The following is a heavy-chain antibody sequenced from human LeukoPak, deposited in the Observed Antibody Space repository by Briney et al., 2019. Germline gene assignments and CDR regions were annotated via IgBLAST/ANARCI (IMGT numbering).Heavy chain of an antibody. D-gene: IGHD3-10*01. V-gene: IGHV3-15*01. Sequence: PGGSLRLSCAASGFTVSSNYMSWVRQAPGKGLEWVGRIMSKTDGGTTAYAAPVKGRFTISRDDSKNTLYLQMKGLETEDTAVYYCTTASVTMVRGVINPDAFDVWGLGTMVIVSS. CDR2: IMSKTDGGTT. J-gene: IGHJ3*01. CDR1: GFTVSSNY. CDR3: TTASVTMVRGVINPDAFDV.